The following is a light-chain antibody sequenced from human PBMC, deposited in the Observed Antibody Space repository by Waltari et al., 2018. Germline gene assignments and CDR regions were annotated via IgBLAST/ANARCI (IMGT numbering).Light chain of an antibody. CDR1: SSDVGGYNY. V-gene: IGLV2-8*01. CDR3: SSYAGSNNYV. Sequence: QSALTQPPSASGSPGQSVTISCTGTSSDVGGYNYVYWYPQHPGKPPKPMIYEFSKRPSGVPDRFSGSKSGNTASLTVSGLQAEDEADYYCSSYAGSNNYVFGTGTKVTVL. CDR2: EFS. J-gene: IGLJ1*01.